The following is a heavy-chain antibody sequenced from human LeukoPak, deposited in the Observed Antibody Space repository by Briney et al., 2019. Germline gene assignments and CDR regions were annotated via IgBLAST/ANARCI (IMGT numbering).Heavy chain of an antibody. J-gene: IGHJ4*02. Sequence: SETLSLTCIVSGGSIDTYGYYWGWNRQPPGKGLEWIGSIYYSGTTYYNPSVQSRITVSLDTSKNQVSLNLGSVNAADTAVYYCARLYEAAFRSLSDYWGQGTLVTVSS. D-gene: IGHD3-3*02. V-gene: IGHV4-39*01. CDR1: GGSIDTYGYY. CDR2: IYYSGTT. CDR3: ARLYEAAFRSLSDY.